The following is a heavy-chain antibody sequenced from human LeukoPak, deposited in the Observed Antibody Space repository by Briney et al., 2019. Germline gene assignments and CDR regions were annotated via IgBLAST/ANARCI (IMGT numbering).Heavy chain of an antibody. V-gene: IGHV3-7*01. CDR1: TFTFSSYC. D-gene: IGHD6-13*01. CDR2: IKRGGSEK. CDR3: ARSLGANSSSWYYEIDY. J-gene: IGHJ4*01. Sequence: GSLRLSCAASTFTFSSYCMSWVRPAPGKGLEWEAIIKRGGSEKYYVDSVKGRFTISRDNAKNSLYLQMNSLRAEDTAMYYCARSLGANSSSWYYEIDYWGHGTLVTASS.